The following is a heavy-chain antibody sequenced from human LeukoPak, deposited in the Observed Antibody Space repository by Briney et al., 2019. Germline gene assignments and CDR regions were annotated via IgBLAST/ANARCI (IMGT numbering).Heavy chain of an antibody. D-gene: IGHD3-22*01. V-gene: IGHV3-23*01. CDR3: AKRENYYDSSGYHYVGAFDI. CDR2: ISGSGGST. Sequence: SGGSLRPSCAASGFTFNNYAMSWVRQAPGKGLEWVSAISGSGGSTYYADSVKGRFSISRDNSKNTVYLQMNSLRAEDTAVYYCAKRENYYDSSGYHYVGAFDIWGQGTMVTVSS. CDR1: GFTFNNYA. J-gene: IGHJ3*02.